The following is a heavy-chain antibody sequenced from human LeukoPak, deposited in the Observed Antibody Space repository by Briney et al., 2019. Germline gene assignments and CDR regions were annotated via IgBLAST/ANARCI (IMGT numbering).Heavy chain of an antibody. CDR2: IKQDGSEK. D-gene: IGHD6-13*01. CDR3: ARDFFPIAAAPRGFDY. V-gene: IGHV3-7*01. Sequence: GGSLRFSCAASGFTFSSYWMSWVRQAPGKGLEWVANIKQDGSEKYYVDSVKGRFTISRDNAKNSLYLQMNSLRAEDTAVYYCARDFFPIAAAPRGFDYWGQGTLVTVSS. J-gene: IGHJ4*02. CDR1: GFTFSSYW.